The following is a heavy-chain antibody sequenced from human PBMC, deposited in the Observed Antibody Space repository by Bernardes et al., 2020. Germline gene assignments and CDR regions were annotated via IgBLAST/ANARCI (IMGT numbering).Heavy chain of an antibody. CDR1: GYSFTSYW. CDR2: IYPGDSDT. CDR3: ASGAGCSGGSCYADNSEYFQH. V-gene: IGHV5-51*01. Sequence: GGSRKISCKGSGYSFTSYWIGWVRQMPGKGLEWMGIIYPGDSDTRYSPSFQGQVTISADKSISTAYLQWSSLKASDTAMYYCASGAGCSGGSCYADNSEYFQHWGQGTLVTVSS. D-gene: IGHD2-15*01. J-gene: IGHJ1*01.